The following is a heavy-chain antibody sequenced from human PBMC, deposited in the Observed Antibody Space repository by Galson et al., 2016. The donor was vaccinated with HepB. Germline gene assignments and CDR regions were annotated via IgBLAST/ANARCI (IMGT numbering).Heavy chain of an antibody. CDR2: ISYDGSTE. V-gene: IGHV3-30-3*01. Sequence: SLRLSCAASGFTFSWSAMHWVRQAPGTGLEWLALISYDGSTEKYTDSVKGRFTISRDNSKNTLYLQMNSLRAEDTAVYYCAKSPYYYGSGTYYNSPVFDYWGQGTLVTVSS. D-gene: IGHD3-10*01. J-gene: IGHJ4*02. CDR3: AKSPYYYGSGTYYNSPVFDY. CDR1: GFTFSWSA.